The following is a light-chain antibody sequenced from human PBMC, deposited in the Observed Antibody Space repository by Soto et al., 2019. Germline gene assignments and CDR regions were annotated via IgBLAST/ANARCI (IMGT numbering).Light chain of an antibody. CDR3: QQYGSSSWT. V-gene: IGKV3-20*01. J-gene: IGKJ1*01. CDR1: QSVSSSY. Sequence: EIVLTQSPGTLSLSPGERATLSCRASQSVSSSYLAWYQQKPGQAPRLLIYGASSRATGIPDRFSGSGSGTDFTLTISRLEPEDFAVYYCQQYGSSSWTSGQGTKVDIK. CDR2: GAS.